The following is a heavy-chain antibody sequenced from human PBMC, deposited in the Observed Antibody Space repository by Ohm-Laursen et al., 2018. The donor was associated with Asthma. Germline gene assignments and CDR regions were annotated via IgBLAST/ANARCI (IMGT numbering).Heavy chain of an antibody. V-gene: IGHV3-74*01. CDR1: GFTFSTYW. J-gene: IGHJ4*02. Sequence: SLRLSCAASGFTFSTYWMHWVRQAPGKGLVWVSRVYGDGSNTIYADSVKGRFTISGDNAKNTLYLQMNSLRAEDTAVYYCTRGGHYGSYFDYWGQGTLVTVSS. D-gene: IGHD4-17*01. CDR2: VYGDGSNT. CDR3: TRGGHYGSYFDY.